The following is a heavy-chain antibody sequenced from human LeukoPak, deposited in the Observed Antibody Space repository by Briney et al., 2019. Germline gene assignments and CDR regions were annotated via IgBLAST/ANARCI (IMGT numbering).Heavy chain of an antibody. Sequence: PGGSLRLSCAASGFTFSSYSMNWVRQAPGKGLEWVSYISSSSSTIYYADSVKGRFTISRDNAKNSLYLQMNSLRSDDTAVYYCARGVRIAVAGYIDCWGQGTLVTVSS. CDR3: ARGVRIAVAGYIDC. CDR2: ISSSSSTI. CDR1: GFTFSSYS. D-gene: IGHD6-19*01. J-gene: IGHJ4*02. V-gene: IGHV3-48*01.